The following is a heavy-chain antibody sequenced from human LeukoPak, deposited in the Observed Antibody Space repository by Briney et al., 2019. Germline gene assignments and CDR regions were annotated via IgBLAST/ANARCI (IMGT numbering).Heavy chain of an antibody. Sequence: GGSLRLSCAASGFTFSSYWMHWVRQAPGKGLVCVSRITSDGSSTSYADSVRGRFTISRDNAENTVYLQMNDMRAEDTAVYYCARDLTGAVFDFWGQGTLVTVSS. CDR1: GFTFSSYW. J-gene: IGHJ4*02. CDR3: ARDLTGAVFDF. V-gene: IGHV3-74*01. CDR2: ITSDGSST. D-gene: IGHD1-26*01.